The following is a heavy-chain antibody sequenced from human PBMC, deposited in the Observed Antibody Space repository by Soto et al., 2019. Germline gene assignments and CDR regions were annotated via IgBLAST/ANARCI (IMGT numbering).Heavy chain of an antibody. J-gene: IGHJ3*02. CDR1: GGSISHFY. Sequence: QVQLQESGPRLVKPSETLSLTCTVSGGSISHFYWSWIRQSPGKGLEWLGYIYDSGSTSYNPSLTRRVATSLDKTRTRSSLNVISVIAADTAAFFCAASYSAFLPGHFAFHIWGHATMVTVSS. CDR2: IYDSGST. D-gene: IGHD2-15*01. V-gene: IGHV4-59*01. CDR3: AASYSAFLPGHFAFHI.